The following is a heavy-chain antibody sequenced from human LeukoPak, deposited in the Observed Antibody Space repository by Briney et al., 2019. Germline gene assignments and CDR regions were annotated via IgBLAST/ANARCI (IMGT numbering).Heavy chain of an antibody. CDR3: ARDTYYYDSSGYYHQYFQH. CDR1: GGSISSSSYY. J-gene: IGHJ1*01. Sequence: SETLSLTCTVSGGSISSSSYYWGWIRQPPGKGLEWIGSIYYSGSTYYNPSLKSRVTMSVDTSKNQFSLKLSSVTAADTAVYYCARDTYYYDSSGYYHQYFQHWGQGTLVTVSS. V-gene: IGHV4-39*07. CDR2: IYYSGST. D-gene: IGHD3-22*01.